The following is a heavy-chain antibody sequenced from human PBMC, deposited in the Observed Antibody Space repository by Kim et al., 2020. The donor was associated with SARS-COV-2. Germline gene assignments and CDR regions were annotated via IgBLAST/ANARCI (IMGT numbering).Heavy chain of an antibody. V-gene: IGHV4-59*13. J-gene: IGHJ6*02. CDR1: GGSISSYY. D-gene: IGHD3-22*01. Sequence: SETLSLTCTVSGGSISSYYWSWIRQPPGKGLEWIGYIYYSGSTNYNPSLKSRVTISVDTSKNQFSLKLSSVTAADTAVYYCARESSVDYGMDVWGQGTTVTVSS. CDR2: IYYSGST. CDR3: ARESSVDYGMDV.